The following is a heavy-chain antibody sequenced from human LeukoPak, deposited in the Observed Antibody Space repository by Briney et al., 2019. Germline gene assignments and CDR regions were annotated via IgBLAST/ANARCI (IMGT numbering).Heavy chain of an antibody. Sequence: SGPALVKPTQTLTLTCTFSGCSLSTSGMFVSWIPQPPGKAMEWIARIEWDDDKYYSTSLKTRITIPEDTSKKQVVLTMTNMDPVATPTYYCARTHPLYYFDYWGQGTLVTVSS. J-gene: IGHJ4*02. CDR3: ARTHPLYYFDY. CDR1: GCSLSTSGMF. V-gene: IGHV2-70*10. CDR2: IEWDDDK.